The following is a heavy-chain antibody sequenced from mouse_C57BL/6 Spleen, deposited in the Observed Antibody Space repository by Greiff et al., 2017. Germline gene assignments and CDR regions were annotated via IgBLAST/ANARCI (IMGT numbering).Heavy chain of an antibody. CDR2: IDPETGGT. CDR1: GFTFTDYE. D-gene: IGHD3-2*02. Sequence: QVQLQQSGAELVRPGASVTLSCKASGFTFTDYEMHWVKQTPVHGLEWIGAIDPETGGTAYNQKFKGKDILTADKSSSTAYMELRSLTSEDSAVYYCSQAPLAYWGQGTLVTVSA. CDR3: SQAPLAY. V-gene: IGHV1-15*01. J-gene: IGHJ3*01.